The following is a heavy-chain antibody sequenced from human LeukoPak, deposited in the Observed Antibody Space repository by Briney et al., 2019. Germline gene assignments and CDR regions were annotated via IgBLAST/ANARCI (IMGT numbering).Heavy chain of an antibody. V-gene: IGHV4-59*01. Sequence: SETLSLTCTFSGGSHSSYYWSCIRQPPGKGLEWIGYIYYSGSTNYNPSLRSRVTISVDTAKNQFSLKLSSVTAADTAVYYCARGSVAGTRGLSEFDYWGQGTLVTVSS. D-gene: IGHD6-19*01. CDR1: GGSHSSYY. J-gene: IGHJ4*02. CDR3: ARGSVAGTRGLSEFDY. CDR2: IYYSGST.